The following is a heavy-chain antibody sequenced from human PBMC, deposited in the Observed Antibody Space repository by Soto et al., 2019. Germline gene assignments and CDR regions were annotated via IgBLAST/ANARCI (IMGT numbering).Heavy chain of an antibody. J-gene: IGHJ6*02. CDR1: GFTFSSYG. CDR3: AKDKGGVRANYYYYGMDV. Sequence: QVQLVESGGGVVQPGRSLRLSCAASGFTFSSYGMHWVCQAPGKGLEWVAVISYDGSNKYYTDSVKGRFTISRDNSKNTLYLQMNSLRAEDTAVYYCAKDKGGVRANYYYYGMDVWGQGTTVTVSS. D-gene: IGHD3-10*01. CDR2: ISYDGSNK. V-gene: IGHV3-30*18.